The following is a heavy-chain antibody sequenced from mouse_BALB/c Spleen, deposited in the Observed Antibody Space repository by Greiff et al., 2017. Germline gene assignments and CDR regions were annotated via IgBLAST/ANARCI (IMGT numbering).Heavy chain of an antibody. CDR1: GFNIKDTY. V-gene: IGHV14-3*02. Sequence: EVQLQQSGAELVKPGASVKLSCTASGFNIKDTYMHWVKQRPEQGLEWIGRIDPANGNTKYDPKFQGKATITADTSSNTAYLQLSSLTSEDTAVYYCACYDGYYGSAMDYWGQGTSVTVSS. CDR3: ACYDGYYGSAMDY. J-gene: IGHJ4*01. D-gene: IGHD2-3*01. CDR2: IDPANGNT.